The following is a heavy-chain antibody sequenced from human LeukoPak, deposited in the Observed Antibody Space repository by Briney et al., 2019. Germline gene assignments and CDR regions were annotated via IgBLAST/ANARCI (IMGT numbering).Heavy chain of an antibody. J-gene: IGHJ4*02. D-gene: IGHD6-19*01. V-gene: IGHV3-30*02. CDR2: IRDAGSNK. Sequence: GGSLRLSCAASGFTFSDYYMTWIRQAPGKGLEWVAFIRDAGSNKYYADSVKGRFTISRDNSKNTLNLQMNSLRAEDTAVYYCTKNLGQWLDYWGQGTLVTVSS. CDR3: TKNLGQWLDY. CDR1: GFTFSDYY.